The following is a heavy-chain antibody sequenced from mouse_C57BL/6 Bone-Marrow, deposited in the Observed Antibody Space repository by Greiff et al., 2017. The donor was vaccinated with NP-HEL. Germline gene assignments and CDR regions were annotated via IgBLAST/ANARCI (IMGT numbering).Heavy chain of an antibody. CDR3: ARCDSPAGYAMDY. J-gene: IGHJ4*01. CDR1: GYTFTDYD. D-gene: IGHD2-4*01. V-gene: IGHV1-26*01. Sequence: EVQLQQSGPELVKPGASVKISCKASGYTFTDYDMNWVKQSHGKSLEWIGDINPNNGGTSYNQKFKGKATLTVDKSSSTAYMELRSLTSEDSAVYYCARCDSPAGYAMDYWGQGTSVTVSS. CDR2: INPNNGGT.